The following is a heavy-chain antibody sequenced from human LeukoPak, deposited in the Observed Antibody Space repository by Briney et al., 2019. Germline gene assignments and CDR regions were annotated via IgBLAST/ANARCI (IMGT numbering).Heavy chain of an antibody. CDR1: GFTFSSYW. CDR2: ISYDGSNK. D-gene: IGHD2-2*01. CDR3: AKDRYCSSTSCPYYFDY. Sequence: GGSLRLSCAASGFTFSSYWMSWVRQAPGKGLEWVAVISYDGSNKYYADSVKGRFTISRDNSKNTLYLQMNSLRAEDTAVYYCAKDRYCSSTSCPYYFDYWGQGTLVTVSS. J-gene: IGHJ4*02. V-gene: IGHV3-30*18.